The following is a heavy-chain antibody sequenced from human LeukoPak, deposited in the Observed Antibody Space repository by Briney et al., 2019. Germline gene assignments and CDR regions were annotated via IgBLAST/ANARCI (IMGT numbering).Heavy chain of an antibody. Sequence: GGSLRLSCAASGFTFDDYGMSWVRQAPGKGLEWVSVIYSASSTYYADSVKGRFSISRDNSKNTLYLQMNSLRVEDTAVYYCARDLSPWETRNPDAFDIWGQGTMVTVSS. CDR3: ARDLSPWETRNPDAFDI. D-gene: IGHD1-14*01. CDR2: IYSASST. CDR1: GFTFDDYG. V-gene: IGHV3-53*01. J-gene: IGHJ3*02.